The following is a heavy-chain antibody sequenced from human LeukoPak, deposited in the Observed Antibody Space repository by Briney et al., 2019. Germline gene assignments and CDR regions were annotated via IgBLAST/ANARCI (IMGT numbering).Heavy chain of an antibody. D-gene: IGHD6-13*01. CDR3: ARDRVAYSSSDHFDY. J-gene: IGHJ4*02. Sequence: GGSLRLSCAASGFTFSSYGMNWVRQAPGKGLECVSSISSGSTYIYYADSVKGRFTTSRDNAKNSLYLQMNSLRAEDTAVYYCARDRVAYSSSDHFDYWGQGTLVTVSS. CDR2: ISSGSTYI. CDR1: GFTFSSYG. V-gene: IGHV3-21*01.